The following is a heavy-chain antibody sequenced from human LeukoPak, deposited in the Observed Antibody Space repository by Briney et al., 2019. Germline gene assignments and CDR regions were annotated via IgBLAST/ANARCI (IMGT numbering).Heavy chain of an antibody. D-gene: IGHD4-17*01. CDR3: AKTVTTQAYYWYFDL. CDR1: GFIFSIYA. V-gene: IGHV3-23*01. J-gene: IGHJ2*01. CDR2: IRGSDDNT. Sequence: GGSLRPSCAASGFIFSIYAMSWVRQARARGLEGVSAIRGSDDNTFDADSVRGRFTISRDSSKNTLYLQMNILRAEDTAVYYCAKTVTTQAYYWYFDLWGRGTLVTVSS.